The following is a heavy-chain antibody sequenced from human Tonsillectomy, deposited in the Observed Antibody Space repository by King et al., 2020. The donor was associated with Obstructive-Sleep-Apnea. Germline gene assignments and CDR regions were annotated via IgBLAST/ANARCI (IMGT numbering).Heavy chain of an antibody. CDR3: ARQQQVGTPLHYGMDV. Sequence: TLKESGPALVKPTQTLTLTCTFSGFSLSTNGMCVSWIRQPPGKALEWLARIHWDDDKYYSTSLKTRLTISKDTSKNQGVLTMTNMDPLDTATYYCARQQQVGTPLHYGMDVWGQGTTVTVSS. J-gene: IGHJ6*02. D-gene: IGHD4-23*01. V-gene: IGHV2-70*11. CDR2: IHWDDDK. CDR1: GFSLSTNGMC.